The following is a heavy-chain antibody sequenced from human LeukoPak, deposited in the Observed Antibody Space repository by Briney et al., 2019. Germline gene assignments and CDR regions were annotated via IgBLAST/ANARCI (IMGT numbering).Heavy chain of an antibody. Sequence: SVKVSCKASGGTFSSYAISWVRQAPGQGLEWMGGIIPIFGTANYAQKFQGRVTITTDESTSTAYMELSSLRSEDTAVYYCARDLDTSLYQDAFDIWGQGTMVTVSS. CDR1: GGTFSSYA. V-gene: IGHV1-69*05. CDR2: IIPIFGTA. J-gene: IGHJ3*02. D-gene: IGHD5-18*01. CDR3: ARDLDTSLYQDAFDI.